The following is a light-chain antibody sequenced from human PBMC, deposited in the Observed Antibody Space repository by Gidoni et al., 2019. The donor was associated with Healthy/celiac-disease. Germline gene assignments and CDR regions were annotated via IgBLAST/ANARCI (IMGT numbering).Light chain of an antibody. CDR1: QSVSSY. CDR3: QQRSKGWT. J-gene: IGKJ1*01. CDR2: DAS. Sequence: EIVLTQSPATLSLSPGERATLSCSASQSVSSYLAWYQQKPGQAPRLLIYDASNRATGIPARFSGSGSGTDFTLTISRLEPEDFAVYYCQQRSKGWTFGQGTKVEIK. V-gene: IGKV3-11*01.